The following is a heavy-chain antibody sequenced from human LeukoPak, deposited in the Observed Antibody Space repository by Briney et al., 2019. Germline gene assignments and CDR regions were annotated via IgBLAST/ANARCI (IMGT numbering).Heavy chain of an antibody. CDR2: ISYDGSNK. D-gene: IGHD2-15*01. CDR3: ARGGGSEDY. V-gene: IGHV3-30-3*01. J-gene: IGHJ4*02. CDR1: GFTFSSYA. Sequence: GGSLRLSCAASGFTFSSYAMHWVRQAPGKGLEWVAVISYDGSNKYYADSVKGRFTISRDNSENTLYLQMNSLRAEDTAVYYCARGGGSEDYWGQGTLVTVSS.